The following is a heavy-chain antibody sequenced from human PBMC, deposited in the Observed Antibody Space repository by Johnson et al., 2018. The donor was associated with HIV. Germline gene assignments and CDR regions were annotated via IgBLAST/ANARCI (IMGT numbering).Heavy chain of an antibody. CDR1: GFTFSSYW. V-gene: IGHV3-7*01. CDR3: AKTYSGSNRDAFDI. Sequence: VQLVESGGGLVQPGGSLRLSCAASGFTFSSYWMSWVRQAPGKGLEWVANIKQDGSNKYYADAVKGRFTISRDNSKNTLYLQMISLRAEDTAVYYCAKTYSGSNRDAFDIWGQGTMVTVSS. D-gene: IGHD1-26*01. J-gene: IGHJ3*02. CDR2: IKQDGSNK.